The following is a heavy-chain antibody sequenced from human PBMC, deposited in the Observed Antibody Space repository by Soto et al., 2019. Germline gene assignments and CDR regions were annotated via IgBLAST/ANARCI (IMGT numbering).Heavy chain of an antibody. D-gene: IGHD2-2*01. CDR2: IYYSGST. Sequence: QVQLQESGPGLVKPSQTLSLTCTVSGGSISSGDYYWSWIRQPPGKGLEWIGYIYYSGSTYYNPSLQNRVTRSVDTSKNQFSLKRSSVTAADTAVYYCARVAIVLVPAATAPNWFDPWGQGTLVTVSS. CDR3: ARVAIVLVPAATAPNWFDP. J-gene: IGHJ5*02. CDR1: GGSISSGDYY. V-gene: IGHV4-30-4*01.